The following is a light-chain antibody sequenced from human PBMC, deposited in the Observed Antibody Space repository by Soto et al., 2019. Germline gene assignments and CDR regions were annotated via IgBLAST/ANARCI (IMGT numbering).Light chain of an antibody. Sequence: EIAMTQSPATLSLAQGERVTLSCRASESVSTNLAWYQQKAGQAPRRLIYGASTRATGIPARFSGSGSGTEFTLTISGLQSGGFAVYYCQQYSICRTFGQGTKVEI. CDR1: ESVSTN. CDR3: QQYSICRT. V-gene: IGKV3-15*01. J-gene: IGKJ1*01. CDR2: GAS.